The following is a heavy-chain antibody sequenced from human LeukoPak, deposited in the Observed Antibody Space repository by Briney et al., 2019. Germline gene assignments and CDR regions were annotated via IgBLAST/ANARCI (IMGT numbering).Heavy chain of an antibody. CDR1: GFTFSSYG. J-gene: IGHJ6*03. CDR3: ARVRGREGDFWSGYYHYYYYYMDV. D-gene: IGHD3-3*01. Sequence: GGSLRLSCAASGFTFSSYGMHWVRQAPGKGLEWVAVIWYDGSNKYYADSVKGRFTISRDNSKNTLYLQMNSLRAEDTAVYYCARVRGREGDFWSGYYHYYYYYMDVWGKGTTVTVSS. V-gene: IGHV3-33*01. CDR2: IWYDGSNK.